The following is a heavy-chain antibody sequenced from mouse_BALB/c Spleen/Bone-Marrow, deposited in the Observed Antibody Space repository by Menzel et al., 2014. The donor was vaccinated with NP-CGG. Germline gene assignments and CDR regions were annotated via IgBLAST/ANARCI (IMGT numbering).Heavy chain of an antibody. J-gene: IGHJ2*01. D-gene: IGHD1-1*01. CDR2: ISTYSGNT. CDR3: ARNFYGSSYFDY. CDR1: GYTFTAYA. Sequence: VQLVESGPEVVRPGVSVKLSCKGSGYTFTAYAMHWVKQSHAESLEWIGLISTYSGNTHYNQDFKGKATMTVDKSSSTAYMELARLTSEDSAIYYRARNFYGSSYFDYWGQGTTLTVSS. V-gene: IGHV1-67*01.